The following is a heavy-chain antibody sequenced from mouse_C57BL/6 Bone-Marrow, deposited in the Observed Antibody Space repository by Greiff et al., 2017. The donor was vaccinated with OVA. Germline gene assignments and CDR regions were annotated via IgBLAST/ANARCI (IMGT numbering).Heavy chain of an antibody. Sequence: VQLQQSGAELMKPGASVKLSCKATGYTFTGYWIEWVKQRPEQGLEWIGYIYPRDGSTKYNEKFKGKATLTADKSSSTAYMQLNSLTSEDSAVYFCARLFYYDYGEWFAYWGQGTLVTVSA. CDR1: GYTFTGYW. D-gene: IGHD2-4*01. J-gene: IGHJ3*01. CDR3: ARLFYYDYGEWFAY. CDR2: IYPRDGST. V-gene: IGHV1-9*01.